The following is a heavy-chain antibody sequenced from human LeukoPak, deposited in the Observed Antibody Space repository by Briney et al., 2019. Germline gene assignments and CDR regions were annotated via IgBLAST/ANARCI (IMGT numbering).Heavy chain of an antibody. J-gene: IGHJ4*02. D-gene: IGHD1-26*01. CDR1: GFTFSSYA. CDR2: ISNSGGTI. CDR3: AKMYSGKTFDY. Sequence: PGGSLRLSCAASGFTFSSYAMSWVRQAPGKGLEWVSGISNSGGTISYADSVKGRFTISRDNSKKSLYLHMDSLRAEDTAVYYCAKMYSGKTFDYWGQGILVTVSS. V-gene: IGHV3-23*01.